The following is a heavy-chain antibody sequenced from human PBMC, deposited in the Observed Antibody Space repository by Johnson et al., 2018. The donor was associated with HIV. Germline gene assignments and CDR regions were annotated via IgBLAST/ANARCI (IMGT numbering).Heavy chain of an antibody. CDR2: IKQDGSEK. CDR1: GFTFSNYW. D-gene: IGHD3-10*01. J-gene: IGHJ3*02. CDR3: ARDKGVLVWFGEPIGAFDI. Sequence: VQLVESGGALVQPGGSLRLSCAASGFTFSNYWMSWVRQAPGKGLEWVANIKQDGSEKYYVDSVKGRFTISRDNAKNSLYLQMNSLRAEDTAVYYCARDKGVLVWFGEPIGAFDIWGQGTMVTVSS. V-gene: IGHV3-7*01.